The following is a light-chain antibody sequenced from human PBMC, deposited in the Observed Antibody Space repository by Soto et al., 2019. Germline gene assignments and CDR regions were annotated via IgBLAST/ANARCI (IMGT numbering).Light chain of an antibody. J-gene: IGKJ4*01. CDR3: QQYESSLT. V-gene: IGKV3D-15*01. Sequence: EIVMTQSPATLSVSPGERATLSCRASQSVSSNLAWYQQKPGQAPRLLIYDASNRATGIPDRFSGSGSGTDFTLTISRLEPEDFGVYYCQQYESSLTFGGGTKVDIK. CDR2: DAS. CDR1: QSVSSN.